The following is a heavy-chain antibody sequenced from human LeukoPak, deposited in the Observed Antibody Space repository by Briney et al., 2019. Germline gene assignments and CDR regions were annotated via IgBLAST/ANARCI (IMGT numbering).Heavy chain of an antibody. V-gene: IGHV4-39*01. J-gene: IGHJ4*02. CDR1: GGPITSNSHY. D-gene: IGHD3-22*01. CDR2: ISYSGDT. CDR3: ARQPHYYDTSAYYPSHFGY. Sequence: SETLSLTCTVSGGPITSNSHYWGWIRQPPGKGLEWIGSISYSGDTHYNPSLKSRVTLSVDTSKSQFSLDLSSLTAADTAVFYCARQPHYYDTSAYYPSHFGYWGLGTLVTVAS.